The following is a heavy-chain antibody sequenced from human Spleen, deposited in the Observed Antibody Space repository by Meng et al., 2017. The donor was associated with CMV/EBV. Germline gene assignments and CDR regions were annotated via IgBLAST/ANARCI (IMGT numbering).Heavy chain of an antibody. CDR2: INPSAGST. V-gene: IGHV1-46*01. J-gene: IGHJ4*02. D-gene: IGHD6-6*01. CDR1: GYTFISYY. Sequence: ASVKVSCKASGYTFISYYIHWVRQAPGQGLEWMGIINPSAGSTNYAQKLQGRVTMTTDTSTSTAYMELRSLRSDDTAVYYCARRDPYSSSSSIDYWGQGTLVTVSS. CDR3: ARRDPYSSSSSIDY.